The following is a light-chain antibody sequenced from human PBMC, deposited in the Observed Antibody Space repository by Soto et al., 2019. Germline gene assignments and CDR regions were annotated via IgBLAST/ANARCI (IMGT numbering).Light chain of an antibody. V-gene: IGLV2-8*01. CDR1: GTDVGQYNY. CDR3: CSYGGSYTWV. CDR2: HVS. J-gene: IGLJ3*02. Sequence: QSALTQPPSASGSPGQSVTISCTGAGTDVGQYNYVSWYQQHPGKAPKLLIHHVSRRPSGVPARFSGSKSGNTASLTVSGLQTEDEADYYCCSYGGSYTWVFGGGTKLTVL.